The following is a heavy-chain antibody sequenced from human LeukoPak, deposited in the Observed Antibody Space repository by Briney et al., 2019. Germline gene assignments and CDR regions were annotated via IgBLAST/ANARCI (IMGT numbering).Heavy chain of an antibody. D-gene: IGHD3-22*01. CDR2: LSGSGSST. V-gene: IGHV3-23*01. Sequence: GGSLRLSCAVSGFTFSSYAMSWVRQAPGKGLEWVSALSGSGSSTYYADSVRGRFTISRDNSKNTLYLQMNSLRAEDTAVYYCAKGAYDSSAYYYVGAFDIWGQGTTVTVSS. CDR3: AKGAYDSSAYYYVGAFDI. CDR1: GFTFSSYA. J-gene: IGHJ3*02.